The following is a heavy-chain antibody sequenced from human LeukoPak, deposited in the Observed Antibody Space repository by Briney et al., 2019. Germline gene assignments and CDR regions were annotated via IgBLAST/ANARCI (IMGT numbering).Heavy chain of an antibody. D-gene: IGHD3-10*01. CDR2: ISSSGSTI. CDR3: ARKASYGSGSYFDY. Sequence: PGGSLRLSCAASGFTFSSYEMNWVRQAPGKGLEWVSYISSSGSTIYYADSVKGRFTISRDNAKNSLYPQMNSLRAEDTAVYYCARKASYGSGSYFDYWGQGTLVTVSS. J-gene: IGHJ4*02. V-gene: IGHV3-48*03. CDR1: GFTFSSYE.